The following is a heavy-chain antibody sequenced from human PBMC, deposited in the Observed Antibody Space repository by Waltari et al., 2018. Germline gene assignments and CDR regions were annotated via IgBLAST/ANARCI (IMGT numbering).Heavy chain of an antibody. V-gene: IGHV4-59*01. CDR3: ARSTSTVRGYYFDY. Sequence: QVQLQESGPGLVKPSETLSLTCTVPGGSISSYYWSWTRQPPGKGLEWIGYIYYSGSTNYNPSLKSRVTISVDTSKNQFSLKLSSVTAADTAVYYCARSTSTVRGYYFDYWGQGTLVTVSS. CDR2: IYYSGST. CDR1: GGSISSYY. J-gene: IGHJ4*02. D-gene: IGHD4-17*01.